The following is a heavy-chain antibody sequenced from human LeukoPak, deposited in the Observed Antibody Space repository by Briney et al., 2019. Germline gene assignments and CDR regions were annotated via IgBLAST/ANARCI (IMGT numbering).Heavy chain of an antibody. J-gene: IGHJ4*02. Sequence: GGSLRPSCAASGFTFSTYWMTWVRQAPGKGLEWVASIREDGSEKYYVDSVKGRFTISRDNARKSLYLEMNSLRVEDTAVYYCARAVTSTEGYWGQGTLVTVSS. V-gene: IGHV3-7*03. CDR2: IREDGSEK. CDR3: ARAVTSTEGY. CDR1: GFTFSTYW.